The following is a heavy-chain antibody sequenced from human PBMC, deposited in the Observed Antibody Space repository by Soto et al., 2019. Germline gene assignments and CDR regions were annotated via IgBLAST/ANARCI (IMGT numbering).Heavy chain of an antibody. CDR3: ANLFGGVTKLSHGMDV. CDR2: ISGSGGST. Sequence: PGGSLRLSCAASGFTFSSYAMSWVRQAPGKGLEWVSAISGSGGSTYYADSVKGRFTISRDNSKNTLYLQMNSLRAEDTAVYYCANLFGGVTKLSHGMDVWGQGTTVTVSS. CDR1: GFTFSSYA. J-gene: IGHJ6*02. V-gene: IGHV3-23*01. D-gene: IGHD3-3*01.